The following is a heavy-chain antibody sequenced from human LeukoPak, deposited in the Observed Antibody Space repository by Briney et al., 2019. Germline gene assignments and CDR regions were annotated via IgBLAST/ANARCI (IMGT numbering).Heavy chain of an antibody. V-gene: IGHV4-61*01. CDR3: ARSSGGMYNYYYMDV. CDR1: GASLSSGTYY. Sequence: PSETLSLTCSVSGASLSSGTYYWNWIRQPPGKGLEWIAYQYYSGSPIYNPSPRSRVTISVDTSRDQFSLKVTSVTAADTAIYYCARSSGGMYNYYYMDVWGKGTTVTVSS. J-gene: IGHJ6*03. CDR2: QYYSGSP. D-gene: IGHD1-26*01.